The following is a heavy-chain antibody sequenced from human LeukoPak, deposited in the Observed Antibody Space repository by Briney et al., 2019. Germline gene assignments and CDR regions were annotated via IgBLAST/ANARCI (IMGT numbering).Heavy chain of an antibody. J-gene: IGHJ4*02. Sequence: GGSLRLSCAASGFTFSSYAMSWVRQAPGKGLEWVSAISGSGGSTYYADSVKGRFTVSRDNSKNTLYLQMNSLRAEDTAVYYCAKVFEDIVVVVAAIFDYRGQGTLVTVSS. CDR1: GFTFSSYA. V-gene: IGHV3-23*01. D-gene: IGHD2-15*01. CDR3: AKVFEDIVVVVAAIFDY. CDR2: ISGSGGST.